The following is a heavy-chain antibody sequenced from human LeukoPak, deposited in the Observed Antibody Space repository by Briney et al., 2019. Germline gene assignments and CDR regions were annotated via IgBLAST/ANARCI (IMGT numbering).Heavy chain of an antibody. V-gene: IGHV3-23*01. D-gene: IGHD6-19*01. CDR3: AKEGSGWYLPGWFDP. Sequence: GGSLRLSCAASGFTFSSYAMSWVRQAPGKGLEWVSAISGSGGSTYYADSVKGLFTISRDNSKNTLYLQMNSLRAEDTAVYYCAKEGSGWYLPGWFDPWGQGTLVTVSS. CDR1: GFTFSSYA. CDR2: ISGSGGST. J-gene: IGHJ5*02.